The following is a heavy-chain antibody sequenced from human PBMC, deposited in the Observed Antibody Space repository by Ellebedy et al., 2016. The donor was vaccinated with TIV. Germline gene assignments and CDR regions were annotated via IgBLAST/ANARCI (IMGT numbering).Heavy chain of an antibody. Sequence: GESLKISCETSGFAFTSHYMNWVRQVPGKGLVWVSRIARDGRTTDYPDSVKGRFTISRDDATNMLYLDMRHLRDEDTAVYYCVREASIGGTVFLDHWGQGALVIVSS. D-gene: IGHD3-16*01. V-gene: IGHV3-74*01. CDR3: VREASIGGTVFLDH. CDR1: GFAFTSHY. CDR2: IARDGRTT. J-gene: IGHJ4*02.